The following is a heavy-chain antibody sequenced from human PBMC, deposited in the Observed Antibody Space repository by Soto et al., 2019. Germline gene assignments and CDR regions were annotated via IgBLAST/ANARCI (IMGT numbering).Heavy chain of an antibody. CDR3: ARSQGSSTSLEIYYYYYYGMDV. J-gene: IGHJ6*02. CDR2: IIPIPGTA. CDR1: GGTFGSYA. D-gene: IGHD2-2*01. Sequence: ASLKVSCKASGGTFGSYAISWVRQAPGQGLEWMGGIIPIPGTANYAQKFQGRVTIAADESTSTAYMELSSLRSEDTAVYYCARSQGSSTSLEIYYYYYYGMDVWGQGSTVTVSS. V-gene: IGHV1-69*13.